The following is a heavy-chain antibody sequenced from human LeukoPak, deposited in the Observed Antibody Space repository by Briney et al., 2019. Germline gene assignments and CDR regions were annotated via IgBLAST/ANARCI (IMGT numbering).Heavy chain of an antibody. CDR3: ARGFDWLEYYFDY. CDR1: GYTFTGYY. J-gene: IGHJ4*02. CDR2: INPNTGGT. V-gene: IGHV1-2*02. Sequence: ASVKVSCKASGYTFTGYYIHWVRQAPGQGLEWMGWINPNTGGTNYAQKFQGRVTMTRDTSISTAYMEVNRLRSDDTAVYYCARGFDWLEYYFDYWGQGTLVTVSS. D-gene: IGHD3-9*01.